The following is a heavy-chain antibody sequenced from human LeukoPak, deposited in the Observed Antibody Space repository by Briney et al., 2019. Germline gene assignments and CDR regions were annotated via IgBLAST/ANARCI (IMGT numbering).Heavy chain of an antibody. CDR3: TTDLGLTMIRGVIVN. CDR2: IKSKGDGETT. V-gene: IGHV3-15*01. CDR1: GFTFRNAW. J-gene: IGHJ4*02. D-gene: IGHD3-10*01. Sequence: GGSHRLSCAASGFTFRNAWMSWVRQAPGKGLEWVGRIKSKGDGETTDNAAPVKGRFTMSRDDSKATLYLQMNTLKAEDTAVYYCTTDLGLTMIRGVIVNWGQGALVTVYS.